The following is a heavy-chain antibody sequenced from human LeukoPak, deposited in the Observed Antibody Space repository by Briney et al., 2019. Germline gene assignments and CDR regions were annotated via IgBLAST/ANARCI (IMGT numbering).Heavy chain of an antibody. V-gene: IGHV4-34*01. Sequence: SETLSPTCAFYGGSFSGYYWSWIRQPAGKGLEWIGVINHSGSTNYKPSLKSRVTISVDTSKNQFSLKLSSLTAADTAVYYCARGQYSGIYGYWGLGTLVTVSS. J-gene: IGHJ4*02. D-gene: IGHD1-26*01. CDR1: GGSFSGYY. CDR3: ARGQYSGIYGY. CDR2: INHSGST.